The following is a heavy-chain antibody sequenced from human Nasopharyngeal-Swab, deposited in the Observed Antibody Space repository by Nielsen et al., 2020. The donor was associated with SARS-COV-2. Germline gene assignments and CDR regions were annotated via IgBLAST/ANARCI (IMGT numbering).Heavy chain of an antibody. V-gene: IGHV3-74*01. CDR2: ITSDGSII. CDR3: ARDVNSVGDY. CDR1: GFTFSAFW. Sequence: GESLKISCAASGFTFSAFWMSWVRQAPGEGLVWVSGITSDGSIIYYADSVKGRFTISRDNIKNTLYLEMNSLRGEDAAMYYCARDVNSVGDYWGQGTLVTVSS. J-gene: IGHJ4*02. D-gene: IGHD5/OR15-5a*01.